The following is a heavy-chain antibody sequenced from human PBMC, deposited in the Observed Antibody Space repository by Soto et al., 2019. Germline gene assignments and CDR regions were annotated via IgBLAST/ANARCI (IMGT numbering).Heavy chain of an antibody. CDR3: AKVAGGDSSGSYYLFDY. J-gene: IGHJ4*02. V-gene: IGHV3-23*01. D-gene: IGHD3-22*01. Sequence: EVQLLESGGGLGQPGGSLRLSCAASGFTFSSYAMSWVRQAPGKGLEWVSAISGSGGSTYYADSVKGRFTISRDNSKNTLYLQMNSLRAEHTAVYYCAKVAGGDSSGSYYLFDYWGQGTLVTVSS. CDR1: GFTFSSYA. CDR2: ISGSGGST.